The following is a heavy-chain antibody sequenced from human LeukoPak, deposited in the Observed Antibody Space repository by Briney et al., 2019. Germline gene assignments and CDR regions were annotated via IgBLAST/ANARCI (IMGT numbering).Heavy chain of an antibody. Sequence: QPGGSLRLPCAASGFTFSSYWMSWVRQAPEKGLEWVANIKQDGSEKYYVDSVKGRFTISRDNAKNSLYLQMNSLRAEDTAVYYCARPPFYYDSSGYWGQGTLVTVSS. CDR2: IKQDGSEK. CDR1: GFTFSSYW. V-gene: IGHV3-7*01. CDR3: ARPPFYYDSSGY. J-gene: IGHJ4*02. D-gene: IGHD3-22*01.